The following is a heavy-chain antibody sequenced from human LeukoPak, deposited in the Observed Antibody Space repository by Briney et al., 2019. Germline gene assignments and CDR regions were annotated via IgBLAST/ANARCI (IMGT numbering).Heavy chain of an antibody. D-gene: IGHD3-22*01. J-gene: IGHJ6*02. CDR2: VLDNTDFA. Sequence: PGGSLRLSCAASGFTFSSYAMSWVRQAPGKGLEWLTLVLDNTDFAYHADSVKGRFIISRDTSKNVVYLQMNSLRPEDTAVYYCASEPGLSRGAVYAMDVWGQGTTVTVSS. V-gene: IGHV3-23*01. CDR1: GFTFSSYA. CDR3: ASEPGLSRGAVYAMDV.